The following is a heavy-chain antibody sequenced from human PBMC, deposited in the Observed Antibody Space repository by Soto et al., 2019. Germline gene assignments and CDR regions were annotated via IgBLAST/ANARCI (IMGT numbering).Heavy chain of an antibody. J-gene: IGHJ6*02. CDR3: AYLPCSGGSCDWFSFYGMDV. V-gene: IGHV2-5*02. D-gene: IGHD2-15*01. Sequence: QITLKESGPTLVKPTQTLTLTCTFSGFSLSTSGVGVAWIRQPPGKALEWLALIYWDDDKRYRPSLESRLTITKDTSKNQVVLTMTIMDSVDTATYSCAYLPCSGGSCDWFSFYGMDVWGQGTKVTVSS. CDR1: GFSLSTSGVG. CDR2: IYWDDDK.